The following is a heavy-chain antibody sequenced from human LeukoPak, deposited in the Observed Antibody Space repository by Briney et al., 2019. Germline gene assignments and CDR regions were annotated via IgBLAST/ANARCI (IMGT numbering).Heavy chain of an antibody. CDR1: GFTFSSYS. CDR2: ISSSSSYI. Sequence: GGSLRLSCAASGFTFSSYSMNWVRQAPGKGLEWVSSISSSSSYIYYADSVKGRFTISRDNAKNSLYLQMNSLRAEDKAVYYCARDTNVLRYFDWFDYWGQGTLVTVSS. D-gene: IGHD3-9*01. J-gene: IGHJ4*02. CDR3: ARDTNVLRYFDWFDY. V-gene: IGHV3-21*01.